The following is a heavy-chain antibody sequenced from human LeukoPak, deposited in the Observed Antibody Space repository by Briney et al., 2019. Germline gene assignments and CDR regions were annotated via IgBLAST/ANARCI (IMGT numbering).Heavy chain of an antibody. CDR3: ARTPPRTVAYDGMDV. D-gene: IGHD2-2*01. Sequence: PSETLPLTCTVSGGSISRYYWSWIRQPPGKGLEWIGYIYYSGSTNYNPSLKSRVSISVDTSKNQFSLKLGSVTAADTAVYYCARTPPRTVAYDGMDVWGQGTAVTVSS. CDR2: IYYSGST. CDR1: GGSISRYY. J-gene: IGHJ6*02. V-gene: IGHV4-59*01.